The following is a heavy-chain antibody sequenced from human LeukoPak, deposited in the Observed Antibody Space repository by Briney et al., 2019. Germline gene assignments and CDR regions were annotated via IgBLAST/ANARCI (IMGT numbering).Heavy chain of an antibody. CDR3: ASSWEIFGVVSPYYYYGLHV. Sequence: SETLFLTCTVSGGSITSYYWSWIRQPPGKGLEWIGYIYYSGNTNYSPSLKSRVTISVDTSENQFSLKLSSVTAADTAVYYCASSWEIFGVVSPYYYYGLHVWGQGTTVTVSS. V-gene: IGHV4-59*01. CDR2: IYYSGNT. D-gene: IGHD3-3*01. J-gene: IGHJ6*02. CDR1: GGSITSYY.